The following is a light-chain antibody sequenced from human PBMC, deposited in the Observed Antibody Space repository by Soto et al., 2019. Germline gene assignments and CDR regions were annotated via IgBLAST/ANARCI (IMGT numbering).Light chain of an antibody. Sequence: QSALTQPATVSGSPGQSITISCTGTGSDVGGYNYVSWYQQYPGKAPKLIIYEVTNRPSGVSNRFSGSKSGYTASLTISGLQAEDEADYYCCSYTISSPYVFGTGTKLTVL. CDR3: CSYTISSPYV. J-gene: IGLJ1*01. V-gene: IGLV2-14*01. CDR2: EVT. CDR1: GSDVGGYNY.